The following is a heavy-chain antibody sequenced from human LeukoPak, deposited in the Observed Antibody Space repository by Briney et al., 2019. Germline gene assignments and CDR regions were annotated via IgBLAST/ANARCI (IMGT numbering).Heavy chain of an antibody. Sequence: GGSLRLSCAASGFAFSDYSMNWVRQAPGKGLEDVAYIRTDSKTISYADSVKGRFTVSRDNARNSLYLQMNSLRAEDTAVYYCAKDASSGWYRVDYFDYWGQGTLVTVSS. V-gene: IGHV3-48*01. CDR2: IRTDSKTI. J-gene: IGHJ4*02. CDR1: GFAFSDYS. CDR3: AKDASSGWYRVDYFDY. D-gene: IGHD6-19*01.